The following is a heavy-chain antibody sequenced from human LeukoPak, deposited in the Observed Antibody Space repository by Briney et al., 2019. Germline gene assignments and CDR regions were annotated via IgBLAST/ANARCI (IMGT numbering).Heavy chain of an antibody. CDR2: IKSKTDGGTT. J-gene: IGHJ6*03. D-gene: IGHD3-10*01. Sequence: GGSLRLSCAASGFTFSNSWMSWVRQAPGKGLEWVGRIKSKTDGGTTDYAAPVKGRFTISRDDSKNTLYLQMNSLKTEDTAVYYCTTDVGSGSYFHYYYYMDVWGKGTTVTVSS. CDR1: GFTFSNSW. V-gene: IGHV3-15*01. CDR3: TTDVGSGSYFHYYYYMDV.